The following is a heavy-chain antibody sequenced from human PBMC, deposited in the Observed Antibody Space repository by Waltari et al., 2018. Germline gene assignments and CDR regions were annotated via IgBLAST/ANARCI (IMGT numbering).Heavy chain of an antibody. Sequence: EVQLVETGGGLIQPGGSLRLSCAASGFTVSSNYMTWVRQAPGKGLEWVSVIYSGGSTYYADSVKGQFTISRDNSKNTLYLQMNSLRAEDTAVYYCARGRTIFGVVKAFDPWGQGTLVTVSS. CDR2: IYSGGST. CDR1: GFTVSSNY. D-gene: IGHD3-3*01. J-gene: IGHJ5*02. V-gene: IGHV3-53*02. CDR3: ARGRTIFGVVKAFDP.